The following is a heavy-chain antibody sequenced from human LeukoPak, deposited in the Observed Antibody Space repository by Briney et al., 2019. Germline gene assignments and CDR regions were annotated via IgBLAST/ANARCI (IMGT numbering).Heavy chain of an antibody. Sequence: GGSLRLSCVASGFSFSNYWMHWVRQPPGKGLVWVSRISSDGGNIQYADSVKGRFIISRDNAKNTLYLQMNSLRAEDTAVYYCARVIVGATGSDYWGQGTLVTVSS. CDR1: GFSFSNYW. CDR3: ARVIVGATGSDY. D-gene: IGHD1-26*01. J-gene: IGHJ4*02. V-gene: IGHV3-74*01. CDR2: ISSDGGNI.